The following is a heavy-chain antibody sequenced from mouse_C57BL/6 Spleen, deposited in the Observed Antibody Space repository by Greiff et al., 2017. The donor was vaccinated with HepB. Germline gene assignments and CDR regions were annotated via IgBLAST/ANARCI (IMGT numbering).Heavy chain of an antibody. D-gene: IGHD1-1*01. CDR2: IYPGDGDT. J-gene: IGHJ2*01. CDR1: GYAFSSSW. V-gene: IGHV1-82*01. Sequence: VQLQQSGPELVKPGASVKISCKASGYAFSSSWMNWVKQRPGKGLEWIGRIYPGDGDTNYNGKFKGKATLTADKSSSTAYMQLSSLTSEDSAVYFCARSGVSTTEWGQGTTLTVSS. CDR3: ARSGVSTTE.